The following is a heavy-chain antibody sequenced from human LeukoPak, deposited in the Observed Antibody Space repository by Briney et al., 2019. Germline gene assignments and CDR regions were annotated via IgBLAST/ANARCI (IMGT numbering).Heavy chain of an antibody. J-gene: IGHJ4*02. CDR1: GYTFTSYY. CDR3: ARDYHGSGSLTTFDY. D-gene: IGHD3-10*01. V-gene: IGHV1-46*01. CDR2: INPRGGSA. Sequence: ASVTVSCKASGYTFTSYYMHWVRQAPGQGLEWMGIINPRGGSASSAQKFQGRATMTRDTSTSTVYMDLSSLRSEDTAVYYCARDYHGSGSLTTFDYWGQGTLVTVSS.